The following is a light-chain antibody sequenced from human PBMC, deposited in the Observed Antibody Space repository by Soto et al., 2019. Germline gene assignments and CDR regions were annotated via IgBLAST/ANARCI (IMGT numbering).Light chain of an antibody. CDR2: KAT. CDR1: QSIGSW. Sequence: DIPMTQSPSTLSASAGDGVTITCRASQSIGSWLAWYQQKPGKAPKLLIYKATNLQSGVPSRFSGSGSGTDFSLTISSLQPVDSATYFCQQYNDFQYTFGPGTKLEI. J-gene: IGKJ2*01. CDR3: QQYNDFQYT. V-gene: IGKV1-5*03.